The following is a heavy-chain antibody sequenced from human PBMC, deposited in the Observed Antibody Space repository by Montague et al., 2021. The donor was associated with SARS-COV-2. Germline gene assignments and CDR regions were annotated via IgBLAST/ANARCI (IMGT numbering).Heavy chain of an antibody. CDR1: GGSISSSSYY. D-gene: IGHD3-22*01. V-gene: IGHV4-39*01. CDR3: ASPTYYYDSSGSDAFDI. Sequence: SETLSLTCTVSGGSISSSSYYWGWLRQPPGKGLEWIGSIYYSRSTYYNPSLKSQVTISVDTSKNQFSLKLSSVTAADTAVYYCASPTYYYDSSGSDAFDIWGQGTMVTVSS. CDR2: IYYSRST. J-gene: IGHJ3*02.